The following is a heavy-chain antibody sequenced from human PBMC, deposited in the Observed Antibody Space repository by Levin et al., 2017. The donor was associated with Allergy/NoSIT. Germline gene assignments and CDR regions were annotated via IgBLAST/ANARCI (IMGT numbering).Heavy chain of an antibody. V-gene: IGHV3-53*01. D-gene: IGHD6-13*01. Sequence: GGSLRLSCAASGFAVSRHYMTWVRQAPGKGLEWVSVIYSEGGTYYADSVKGRFTISRDNSKNSLYLQMNSLRAEDTAVYYCARGQYSSSWVFYYGMDVWGQGTTVTVYS. CDR3: ARGQYSSSWVFYYGMDV. CDR1: GFAVSRHY. J-gene: IGHJ6*02. CDR2: IYSEGGT.